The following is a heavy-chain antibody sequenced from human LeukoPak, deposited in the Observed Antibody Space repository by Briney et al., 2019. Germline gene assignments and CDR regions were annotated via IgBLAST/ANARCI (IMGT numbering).Heavy chain of an antibody. CDR1: GSSISSRDYY. D-gene: IGHD3-3*01. CDR3: ARSSGGDFWSGMAYYFDY. Sequence: PSETLSLTCTVSGSSISSRDYYWSWIRQHPGKGLEWIGYIYYSGTTFYNPSVKSRVEDTSKNHFSLKLSSVTAADTAVYYCARSSGGDFWSGMAYYFDYWGQGTLVTVSS. CDR2: IYYSGTT. J-gene: IGHJ4*02. V-gene: IGHV4-31*03.